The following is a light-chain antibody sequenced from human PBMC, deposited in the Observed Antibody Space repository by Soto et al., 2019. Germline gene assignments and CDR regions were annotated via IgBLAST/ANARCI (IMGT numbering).Light chain of an antibody. Sequence: EIVMSQSPASLSVSPGERATLSCRASQSVRNNLAWYQQRPGQAPRLLIYGASTRAPGIPARFTGGGSGTDFTLTITSLQSEDFAVYYCQQYDSYMYAFGQGTKVDIK. V-gene: IGKV3-15*01. J-gene: IGKJ2*01. CDR3: QQYDSYMYA. CDR2: GAS. CDR1: QSVRNN.